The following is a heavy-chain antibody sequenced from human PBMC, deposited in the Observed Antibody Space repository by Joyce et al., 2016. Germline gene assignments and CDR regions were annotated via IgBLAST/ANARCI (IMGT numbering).Heavy chain of an antibody. CDR2: IHHSGST. V-gene: IGHV4-34*01. CDR3: AREGSYGDYGGDAFDL. J-gene: IGHJ3*01. D-gene: IGHD4-17*01. Sequence: QVQLHQWGAGLLKPSETLSLTCVVNGGSFRGYYWSWLRQPPGKGLEWIGEIHHSGSTDFNPSLKSRVTSSVDTSETHFFLNLTSVTAADTAVYYCAREGSYGDYGGDAFDLWGQGTMVIVSS. CDR1: GGSFRGYY.